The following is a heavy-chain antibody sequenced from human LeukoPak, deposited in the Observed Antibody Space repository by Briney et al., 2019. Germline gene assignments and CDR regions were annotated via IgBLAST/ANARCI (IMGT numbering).Heavy chain of an antibody. V-gene: IGHV4-34*01. J-gene: IGHJ4*02. CDR1: GGSFRGYY. CDR3: ARGGGLYYYDSSGSYYFDY. CDR2: INHSGST. D-gene: IGHD3-22*01. Sequence: SETLSLTCAVYGGSFRGYYWSWIRQPPAKGLEWIGEINHSGSTNYNPSLKSRVTISVDTSKNQFSLKLSSVTAADTAVYYCARGGGLYYYDSSGSYYFDYWGQGTLVTVSS.